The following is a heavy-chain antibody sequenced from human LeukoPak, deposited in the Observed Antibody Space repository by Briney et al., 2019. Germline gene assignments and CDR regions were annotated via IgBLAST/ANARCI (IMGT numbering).Heavy chain of an antibody. D-gene: IGHD1-1*01. Sequence: PSETLSLTCTVSGGSISSGGYYWSWIRQPPGKGLEWIGYIYHSGSTYYNPSLKSRVAISVDTSKNQFSLKLSSVTAADTAVYYCARDVGGWNVIDYWGQGTLVTVSS. J-gene: IGHJ4*02. V-gene: IGHV4-30-2*05. CDR1: GGSISSGGYY. CDR3: ARDVGGWNVIDY. CDR2: IYHSGST.